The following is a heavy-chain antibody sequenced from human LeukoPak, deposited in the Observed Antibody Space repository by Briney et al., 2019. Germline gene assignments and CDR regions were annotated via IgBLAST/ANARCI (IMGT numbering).Heavy chain of an antibody. D-gene: IGHD4-17*01. V-gene: IGHV3-53*01. J-gene: IGHJ4*02. Sequence: GGSLRLSCAVSGFSVNDNYMSWVRQAPGKGLRWVSVMFPDGRTYYADSVKGRFTISRDLARNTLLLQMHSLRADDTAVHYCARTNPVYGDYDYWGQGTLVTVSS. CDR1: GFSVNDNY. CDR2: MFPDGRT. CDR3: ARTNPVYGDYDY.